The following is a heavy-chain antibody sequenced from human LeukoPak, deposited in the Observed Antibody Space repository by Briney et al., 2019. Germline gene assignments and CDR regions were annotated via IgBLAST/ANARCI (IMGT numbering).Heavy chain of an antibody. D-gene: IGHD6-13*01. Sequence: SVKVSCKASGGTFSSYAISWVRQAPGQGLEWMGRIIPIFGTANYAQKFQGRVTITTDESTSTAYMELSSLRSEDTAVYYCARLQLDYNWFDPWGQGTLVTVSS. CDR3: ARLQLDYNWFDP. J-gene: IGHJ5*02. CDR1: GGTFSSYA. CDR2: IIPIFGTA. V-gene: IGHV1-69*05.